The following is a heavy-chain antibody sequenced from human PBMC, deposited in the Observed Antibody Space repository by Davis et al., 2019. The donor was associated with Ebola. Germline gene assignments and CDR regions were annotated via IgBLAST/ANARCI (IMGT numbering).Heavy chain of an antibody. V-gene: IGHV1-69*13. Sequence: SVPVSCKASGGTFSSYAISWVRQAPGQGREWMGGIIPIFGTANYAQKFQGRVTITADESTSTAYMGLSSLRSEDTAVYYCAKDSPLAGTQYFDYWGQGTLVTVSS. CDR1: GGTFSSYA. J-gene: IGHJ4*02. CDR3: AKDSPLAGTQYFDY. D-gene: IGHD1-1*01. CDR2: IIPIFGTA.